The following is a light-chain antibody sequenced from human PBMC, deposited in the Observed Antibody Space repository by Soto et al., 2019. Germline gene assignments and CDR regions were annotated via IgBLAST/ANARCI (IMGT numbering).Light chain of an antibody. CDR1: QSISSW. CDR2: KAS. Sequence: DIQMTQSPSTLSASVGDRVTITCRASQSISSWLAWYQQKPGKAPKLLIYKASSLESGVPSRFSGSGSGTEVTLTISSRQPDDFATYYCQQYNNYPWTFGQGTKVEIK. J-gene: IGKJ1*01. V-gene: IGKV1-5*03. CDR3: QQYNNYPWT.